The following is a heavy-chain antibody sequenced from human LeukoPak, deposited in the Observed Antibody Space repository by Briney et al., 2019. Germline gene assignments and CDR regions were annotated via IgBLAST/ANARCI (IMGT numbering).Heavy chain of an antibody. J-gene: IGHJ4*02. Sequence: PGGSLRLSCAASGFTFTNHPMSWVRQTPGRGLEWISAISANGRSTYYADSVKGRFTISRDNSKNTVYLQMNSLRVEDTAVYYCARDFPRNPSLGLFDYWGQGTLVTVSS. CDR2: ISANGRST. V-gene: IGHV3-23*01. CDR3: ARDFPRNPSLGLFDY. CDR1: GFTFTNHP. D-gene: IGHD3-16*01.